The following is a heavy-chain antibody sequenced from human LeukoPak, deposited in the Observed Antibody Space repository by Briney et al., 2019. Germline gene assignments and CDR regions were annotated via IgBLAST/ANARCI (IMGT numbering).Heavy chain of an antibody. CDR2: MNPNSGNT. J-gene: IGHJ4*02. D-gene: IGHD5-12*01. Sequence: ASVKVSCKASGYTFTSYDINWVRQATGQGLEWMGWMNPNSGNTGYAQKFQGRVTITRNTSISTAYMELSSLRSEDTAVYYCANTNSGYYPGTLDHWGQGTLVTVSS. CDR1: GYTFTSYD. CDR3: ANTNSGYYPGTLDH. V-gene: IGHV1-8*03.